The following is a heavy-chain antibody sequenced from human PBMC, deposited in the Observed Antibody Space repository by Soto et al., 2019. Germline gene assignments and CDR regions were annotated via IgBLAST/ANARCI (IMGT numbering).Heavy chain of an antibody. V-gene: IGHV4-34*01. Sequence: SETLSLTCAVYGGSFSGYYWSWIRQPPGKGLEWIGEINHSGSTNYNPSLKSRVTISVDTSKNQFSLKLSSVTAADTAVYYCARGAGMVDIVATSFYYYMDVWGKGTTVTVSS. CDR3: ARGAGMVDIVATSFYYYMDV. D-gene: IGHD5-12*01. J-gene: IGHJ6*03. CDR2: INHSGST. CDR1: GGSFSGYY.